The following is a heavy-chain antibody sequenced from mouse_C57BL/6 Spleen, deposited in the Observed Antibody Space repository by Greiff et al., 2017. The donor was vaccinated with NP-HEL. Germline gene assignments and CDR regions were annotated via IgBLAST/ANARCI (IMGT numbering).Heavy chain of an antibody. V-gene: IGHV1-26*01. CDR2: INPNNGGT. CDR3: ARWLRREAYDYYAMDY. J-gene: IGHJ4*01. CDR1: GYTFTDYY. D-gene: IGHD2-2*01. Sequence: VQLQQSGPELVKPGASVKISCKASGYTFTDYYMNWVKQSHGKSLEWIGDINPNNGGTSYNQKFKGKATLTVDKSSSTAYMALRSLTSEDSAVYYCARWLRREAYDYYAMDYWGQGTSVTVSS.